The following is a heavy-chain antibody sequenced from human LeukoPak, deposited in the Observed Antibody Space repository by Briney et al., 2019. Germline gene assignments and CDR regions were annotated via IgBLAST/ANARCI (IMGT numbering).Heavy chain of an antibody. CDR2: INHSGST. CDR1: GGSFSGYY. D-gene: IGHD3-10*01. Sequence: TSETLSLTCAVYGGSFSGYYWSWIRQPPGKGLEWIGEINHSGSTNYNPSLKSRVTISVDTSKNQFSLKLSSVTAADTAIYYCAKDRSWGLDYWGQGTLVTVSS. V-gene: IGHV4-34*01. J-gene: IGHJ4*02. CDR3: AKDRSWGLDY.